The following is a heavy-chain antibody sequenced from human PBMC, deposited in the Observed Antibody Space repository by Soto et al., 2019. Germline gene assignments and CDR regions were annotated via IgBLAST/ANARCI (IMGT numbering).Heavy chain of an antibody. CDR1: GYTFTGYY. CDR3: ARRITMVRGVLSGGMDV. CDR2: INPNSGGT. Sequence: GASVKVSCKASGYTFTGYYMHWVRQAPGQGLEWVGWINPNSGGTNYAQKFQGRVTMTRDTSISTAYMELSRLRSEDTAVYYCARRITMVRGVLSGGMDVWGQGTTVTVS. J-gene: IGHJ6*02. D-gene: IGHD3-10*01. V-gene: IGHV1-2*02.